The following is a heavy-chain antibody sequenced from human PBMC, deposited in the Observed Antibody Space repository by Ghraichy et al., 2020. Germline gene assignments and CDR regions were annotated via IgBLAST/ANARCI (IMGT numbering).Heavy chain of an antibody. CDR2: IYWNDDK. D-gene: IGHD1-1*01. V-gene: IGHV2-5*01. J-gene: IGHJ5*02. Sequence: SGPTLVKPTQTLTLTCTFSGFSLSTSGVGVGWIRQPPGKALEWLALIYWNDDKRYSPSLKSRLTITKDTSKNQVVLTMTNMDPVDTATYYCAHRRANWNGLYNWFDPWGQGTLVTVSS. CDR3: AHRRANWNGLYNWFDP. CDR1: GFSLSTSGVG.